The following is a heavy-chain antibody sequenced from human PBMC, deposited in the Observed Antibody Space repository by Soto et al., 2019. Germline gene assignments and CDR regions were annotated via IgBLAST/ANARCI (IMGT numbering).Heavy chain of an antibody. D-gene: IGHD1-1*01. V-gene: IGHV3-53*02. CDR3: ARGSERAYFDY. Sequence: EVHLVETGGGLIQPGGSLRLSCAVSGFTVRDTYMNWVRQAPGKGLEWVSVIYSGGSTFYADSVKGRFTISRDNSDDTLYHQMNSLRAEDTAVYYCARGSERAYFDYWGQGTLVTVSS. CDR1: GFTVRDTY. J-gene: IGHJ4*02. CDR2: IYSGGST.